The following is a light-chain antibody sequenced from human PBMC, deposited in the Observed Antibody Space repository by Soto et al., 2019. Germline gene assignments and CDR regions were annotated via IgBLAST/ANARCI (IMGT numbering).Light chain of an antibody. Sequence: QSVLTQPPSASGTPGQRVTISCSGSSSNIGSNTVNWYQQLPGTAPKLLIYSNNQRPSGVPDRFSGSKSGTSASLAISGLESEDEADYYCAAWDDSLNAFYVFGTGTKLIVL. CDR3: AAWDDSLNAFYV. CDR2: SNN. CDR1: SSNIGSNT. J-gene: IGLJ1*01. V-gene: IGLV1-44*01.